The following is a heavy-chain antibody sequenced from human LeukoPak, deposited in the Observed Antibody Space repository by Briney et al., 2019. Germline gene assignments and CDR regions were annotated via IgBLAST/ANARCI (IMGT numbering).Heavy chain of an antibody. D-gene: IGHD6-19*01. CDR2: INPNSGGT. V-gene: IGHV1-2*04. J-gene: IGHJ6*02. Sequence: GASVKVSCKASGYTFTGYYMHWVLQAPGQGLEWMGWINPNSGGTNYAQKFQGWVTMTRDTSISTAYMELSRLRSDDTAVYYCARSNTGYSSGWDYYYGMDVWGQGTTVTVSS. CDR1: GYTFTGYY. CDR3: ARSNTGYSSGWDYYYGMDV.